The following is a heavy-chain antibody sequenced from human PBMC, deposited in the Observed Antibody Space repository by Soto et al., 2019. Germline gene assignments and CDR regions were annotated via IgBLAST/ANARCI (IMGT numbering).Heavy chain of an antibody. CDR3: VRGSGTAMETFDY. CDR1: GGSFSGYY. J-gene: IGHJ4*02. V-gene: IGHV4-34*01. CDR2: INHSGST. Sequence: SETLSLTCAVYGGSFSGYYWSWIRQPPGKGLEWIGEINHSGSTNYNPSLKSRVTISVDTSKNQFSLKLSSVTAADTAVYYCVRGSGTAMETFDYWGQGTLVTVS. D-gene: IGHD5-18*01.